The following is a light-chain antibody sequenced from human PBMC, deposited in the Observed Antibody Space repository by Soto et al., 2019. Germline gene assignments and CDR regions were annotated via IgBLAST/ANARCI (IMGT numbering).Light chain of an antibody. CDR3: HQRSKWPLT. V-gene: IGKV3-11*01. Sequence: VLTQSPATLSLSPGDSVTLSGRATQSVRSYLAWYQQKPRQAPRLLIYDASNRATDIPARFSGSGSGTDFTLTISSLDPEDSAVYDCHQRSKWPLTFGRGTKGDIK. J-gene: IGKJ4*01. CDR1: QSVRSY. CDR2: DAS.